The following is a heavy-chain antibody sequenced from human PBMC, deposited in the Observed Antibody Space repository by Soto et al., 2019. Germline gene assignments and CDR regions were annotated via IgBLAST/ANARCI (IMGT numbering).Heavy chain of an antibody. CDR1: GGTFSSYA. D-gene: IGHD3-10*02. CDR3: ARLSSDFDY. J-gene: IGHJ4*02. V-gene: IGHV1-69*01. Sequence: QVQLVQSGAEVKKPGSSVKVSCKASGGTFSSYAISWVRQAPGPGLEWMGGIIPIFGTANYAQKLQGRVTMTADESTSTAYMELRSLGAGDTAVYYCARLSSDFDYWGQGTLVTVPS. CDR2: IIPIFGTA.